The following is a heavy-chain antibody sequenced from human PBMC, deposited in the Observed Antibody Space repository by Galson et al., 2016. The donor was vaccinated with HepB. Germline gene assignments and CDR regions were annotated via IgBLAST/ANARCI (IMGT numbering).Heavy chain of an antibody. CDR3: ARPSTLRGVMLYWFDP. CDR2: IYYTGDT. V-gene: IGHV4-39*01. CDR1: AGSITNTNYY. Sequence: SETLSLTCSVSAGSITNTNYYWAWIRQSPGKGLEWIGSIYYTGDTNYKSSLKSRVTISIDTSKNLFSLKLTSVTAADTAVYFCARPSTLRGVMLYWFDPWGQGTLVSVSS. J-gene: IGHJ5*02. D-gene: IGHD3-10*01.